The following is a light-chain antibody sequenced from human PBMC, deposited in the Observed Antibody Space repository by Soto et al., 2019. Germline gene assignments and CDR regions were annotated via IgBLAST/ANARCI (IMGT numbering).Light chain of an antibody. Sequence: QSALTQPASVSGSPGQSITISGTGTSSDVGGYNYVSWYQQHPGKAPKLMIYDVSNRPSGVSNRFSGSKSGNTASLTMSGLQAEDEADYYCSSYTSSSSLWVFGTGTKLTVL. CDR3: SSYTSSSSLWV. J-gene: IGLJ1*01. CDR1: SSDVGGYNY. V-gene: IGLV2-14*01. CDR2: DVS.